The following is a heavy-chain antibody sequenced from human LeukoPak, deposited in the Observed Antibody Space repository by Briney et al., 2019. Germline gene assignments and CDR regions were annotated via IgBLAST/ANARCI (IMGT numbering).Heavy chain of an antibody. CDR1: GYTFNGYY. V-gene: IGHV1-2*02. CDR2: INPNNGGT. D-gene: IGHD3-10*01. J-gene: IGHJ4*02. Sequence: AAVKVSCKSSGYTFNGYYMHWVRQAPGQGLEWMGWINPNNGGTKYAQNFQGRVTMTRDTSISTAYMELDRLRFDDTAVYYCARAGGYYYGSGSYYDSGRYDYWGQGTLVTVSS. CDR3: ARAGGYYYGSGSYYDSGRYDY.